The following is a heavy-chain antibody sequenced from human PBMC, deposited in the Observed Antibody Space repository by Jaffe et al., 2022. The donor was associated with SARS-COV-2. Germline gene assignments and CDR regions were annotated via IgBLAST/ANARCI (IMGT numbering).Heavy chain of an antibody. V-gene: IGHV3-43*02. D-gene: IGHD4-17*01. J-gene: IGHJ6*02. Sequence: EVQLVESGGGVVQPGGSLRLSCAASGFTFDDYAMHWVRQAPGKGLEWVSLISGDGGSTYYADSVKGRFTISRDNSKNSLYLQMNSLRTEDTALYYCAKDTFYGDYEGGYLYYYYGMDVWGQGTTVTVSS. CDR3: AKDTFYGDYEGGYLYYYYGMDV. CDR2: ISGDGGST. CDR1: GFTFDDYA.